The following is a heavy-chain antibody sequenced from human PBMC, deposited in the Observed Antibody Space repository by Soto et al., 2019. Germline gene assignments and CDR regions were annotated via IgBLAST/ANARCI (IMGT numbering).Heavy chain of an antibody. CDR2: ISSSSTI. CDR1: GFTFSSYN. Sequence: EVQLVESGGGLVQPGGSLRLSCAASGFTFSSYNMNWVSQAPGKGLEWVSYISSSSTIYYADSVKGRFTISRDNAKNSLYLQMNSLRAEDTAVYYCAREGDSSGWYNWFDPWGQGTLVTVSS. D-gene: IGHD3-22*01. V-gene: IGHV3-48*01. CDR3: AREGDSSGWYNWFDP. J-gene: IGHJ5*02.